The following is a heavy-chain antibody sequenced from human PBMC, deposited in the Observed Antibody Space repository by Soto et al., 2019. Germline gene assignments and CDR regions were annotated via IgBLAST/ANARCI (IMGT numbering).Heavy chain of an antibody. Sequence: PGGSLRLSCAASGFTFSSYEMNWVRQAPGKGLEWVSYISSSGSTIYYADSVKGRFTISRDSAKNSLYLQMNSLRAEDTAVYYCARDAQGHFDYWGRGTLVTVSS. CDR3: ARDAQGHFDY. CDR2: ISSSGSTI. CDR1: GFTFSSYE. J-gene: IGHJ4*02. V-gene: IGHV3-48*03.